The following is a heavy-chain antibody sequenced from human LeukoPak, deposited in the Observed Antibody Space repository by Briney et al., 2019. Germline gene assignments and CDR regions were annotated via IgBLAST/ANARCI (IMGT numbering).Heavy chain of an antibody. Sequence: ASVKVSCKASGYTFTGYYMHWVRQAPRQGLEWMGWINPNSGGTNYAQKFQGRVTMTRDTSISTAYMELSRLRSDDTAVYYCATIDYGDYHSLDYWGQGTLVTVSS. CDR1: GYTFTGYY. CDR3: ATIDYGDYHSLDY. CDR2: INPNSGGT. D-gene: IGHD4-17*01. V-gene: IGHV1-2*02. J-gene: IGHJ4*02.